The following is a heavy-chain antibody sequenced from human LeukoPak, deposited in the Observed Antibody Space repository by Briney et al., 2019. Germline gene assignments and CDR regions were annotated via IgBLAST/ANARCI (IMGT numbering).Heavy chain of an antibody. CDR2: ISSSSSYI. J-gene: IGHJ4*02. CDR1: GFTFSSYS. V-gene: IGHV3-21*01. CDR3: AREGHETFDY. Sequence: GGSLRLSCAASGFTFSSYSMNWVCQAPGKGLEWVSSISSSSSYIYYADSVKGRFTISRDNAKNSLYLQMNSLRAEDTAVYYCAREGHETFDYWGQGTLVTVSS.